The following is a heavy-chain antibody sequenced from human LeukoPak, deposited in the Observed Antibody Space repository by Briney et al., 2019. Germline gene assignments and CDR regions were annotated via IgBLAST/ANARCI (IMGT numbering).Heavy chain of an antibody. CDR3: AKDSNYYDSSGYSD. J-gene: IGHJ4*02. Sequence: GGSLRLSCAASGFTFSSYAMSWVRQAPGKGLEWVSAISGSGGSTYYADSVKGRFTISRDNSKNTLYLQMNSLRAEDTAVYYCAKDSNYYDSSGYSDRGQGTLVTVSS. D-gene: IGHD3-22*01. CDR1: GFTFSSYA. V-gene: IGHV3-23*01. CDR2: ISGSGGST.